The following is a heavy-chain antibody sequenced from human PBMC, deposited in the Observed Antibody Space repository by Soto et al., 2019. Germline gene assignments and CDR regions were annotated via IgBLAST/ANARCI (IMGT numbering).Heavy chain of an antibody. CDR3: AAVSGSYYYYGMDV. D-gene: IGHD1-26*01. V-gene: IGHV1-58*01. CDR2: IVVGSGNT. J-gene: IGHJ6*02. Sequence: SVKVSCKASGYTFTSSAVQWVRQARGQRLEWIGWIVVGSGNTNYAQKFQERVTITRDMSTSTAYMELSSLRSEDTAVYYCAAVSGSYYYYGMDVWGQGTTVTVSS. CDR1: GYTFTSSA.